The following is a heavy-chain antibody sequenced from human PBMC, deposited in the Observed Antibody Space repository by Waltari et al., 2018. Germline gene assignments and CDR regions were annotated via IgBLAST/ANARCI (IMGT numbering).Heavy chain of an antibody. CDR3: AKDXVGYNRPIDY. Sequence: EVQLVESGGDLVQPGGSLSLSCAAAGFTFSSCAMNWVRQAPGKGLEWVSTVSGSGRNTYYADSVTGRXTISRDNSKNTLSLQMNSLKAEDTAVYYCAKDXVGYNRPIDYWGXGTLVTVSS. D-gene: IGHD5-12*01. V-gene: IGHV3-23*04. CDR1: GFTFSSCA. J-gene: IGHJ4*02. CDR2: VSGSGRNT.